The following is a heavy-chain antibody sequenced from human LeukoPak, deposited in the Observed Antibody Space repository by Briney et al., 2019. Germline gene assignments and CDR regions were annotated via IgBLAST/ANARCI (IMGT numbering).Heavy chain of an antibody. CDR2: IYYSGRT. Sequence: SETLSLTCTVSGGSITDTTYYRGWLRQPPGQGLDWIGNIYYSGRTYSNPALESRVTIAADTTQNHFSLRDTSVTAADTAVYYCARSRDNWFDPWGQGTLVTDSS. CDR3: ARSRDNWFDP. J-gene: IGHJ5*02. CDR1: GGSITDTTYY. V-gene: IGHV4-39*07.